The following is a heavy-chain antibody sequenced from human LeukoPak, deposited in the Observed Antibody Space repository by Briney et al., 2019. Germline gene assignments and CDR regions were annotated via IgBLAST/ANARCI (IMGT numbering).Heavy chain of an antibody. J-gene: IGHJ6*03. D-gene: IGHD6-13*01. CDR1: GFTFSSYG. CDR3: ARGYSSSWHHYYYYMDV. V-gene: IGHV3-30*02. CDR2: IRYDGSNK. Sequence: GGSLRLSCAASGFTFSSYGMHWVRQGPGKGLEWVAFIRYDGSNKNYADSVKGRFTISRDNSKNTLYLQMNSLRAEDTAVYYCARGYSSSWHHYYYYMDVWGKGTTVTVSS.